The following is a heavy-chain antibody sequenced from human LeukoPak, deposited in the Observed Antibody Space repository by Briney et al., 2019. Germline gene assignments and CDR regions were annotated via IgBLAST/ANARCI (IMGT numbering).Heavy chain of an antibody. CDR1: GFTFSSYA. Sequence: GGSLRLSCAASGFTFSSYAMHWVRQAPGKGLEYVSAISSNGGSTYYANSVKGRFTISRDNSKNTLYLQMGSLRAEDIAVYYCARGLLGYCSGGSCNDAFDIWGQGTMVTVSS. D-gene: IGHD2-15*01. CDR2: ISSNGGST. V-gene: IGHV3-64*01. CDR3: ARGLLGYCSGGSCNDAFDI. J-gene: IGHJ3*02.